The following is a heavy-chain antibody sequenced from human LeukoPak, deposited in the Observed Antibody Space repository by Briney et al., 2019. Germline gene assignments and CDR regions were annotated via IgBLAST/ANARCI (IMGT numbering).Heavy chain of an antibody. CDR3: ARDYTGSSVLYYFDY. D-gene: IGHD1-26*01. CDR1: GYPFTGYY. CDR2: VNPNSGDT. Sequence: ASVKVSCKASGYPFTGYYMHWVRQAPGQGLEWMGRVNPNSGDTNYAQKFQGRVTMTRDTSISTAYMELSRLRSDDTAVYYCARDYTGSSVLYYFDYWGQGTLVTVSS. V-gene: IGHV1-2*06. J-gene: IGHJ4*02.